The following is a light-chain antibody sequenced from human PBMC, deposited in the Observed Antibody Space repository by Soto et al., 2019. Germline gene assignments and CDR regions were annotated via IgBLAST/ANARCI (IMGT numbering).Light chain of an antibody. V-gene: IGKV3-20*01. J-gene: IGKJ4*01. CDR2: GES. CDR1: QRVSTSF. Sequence: EIVLTQSPGTLSLSPGERATLSCGASQRVSTSFLARYKQKRGQAPGLLIYGESSRATGILDRFSGSGSGTDFTLTISRLEPEDVAVYYCQQYGSSPLTFGGGTKVESK. CDR3: QQYGSSPLT.